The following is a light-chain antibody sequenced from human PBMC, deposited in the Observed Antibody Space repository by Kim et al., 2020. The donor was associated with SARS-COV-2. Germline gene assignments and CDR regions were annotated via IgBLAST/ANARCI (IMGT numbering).Light chain of an antibody. CDR3: QVWDSSIDHYV. J-gene: IGLJ1*01. Sequence: APGKTATITWGGNNIGTYSVHWYQQKPGQAPVLVIYYDRDRPSGIPERFSGSHSGNTATLTISRVDAGDEADYYCQVWDSSIDHYVFGSGTKVTVL. CDR2: YDR. CDR1: NIGTYS. V-gene: IGLV3-21*01.